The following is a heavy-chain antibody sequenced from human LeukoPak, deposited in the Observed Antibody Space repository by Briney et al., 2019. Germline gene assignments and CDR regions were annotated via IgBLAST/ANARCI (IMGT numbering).Heavy chain of an antibody. D-gene: IGHD1-26*01. V-gene: IGHV3-7*01. CDR2: IKQDGSEK. Sequence: PGGSLRLSCAASGFTFSSYWMSWVRQAPGKGLEWVANIKQDGSEKYYVDSVKGRFTISRDNAKNSLYLQMNSLRAEDTAVYYCARLSGSYWGWFDPWGQGTQVTVSS. J-gene: IGHJ5*02. CDR1: GFTFSSYW. CDR3: ARLSGSYWGWFDP.